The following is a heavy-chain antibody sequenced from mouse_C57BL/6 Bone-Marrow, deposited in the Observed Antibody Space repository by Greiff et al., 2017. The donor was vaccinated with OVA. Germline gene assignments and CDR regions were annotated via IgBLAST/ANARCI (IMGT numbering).Heavy chain of an antibody. J-gene: IGHJ3*01. CDR1: GFSLTSYG. CDR2: IWSGGST. Sequence: VQLQESGPGLVQPSQSLSITCTVSGFSLTSYGVHWVRQSPGKGLEWLGVIWSGGSTDYNAAFISRLSISKDNTKSQVFFKMNSQLADDTAIYYCARQLRPSWFAYWGQGTLVTVSA. D-gene: IGHD3-2*02. CDR3: ARQLRPSWFAY. V-gene: IGHV2-2*01.